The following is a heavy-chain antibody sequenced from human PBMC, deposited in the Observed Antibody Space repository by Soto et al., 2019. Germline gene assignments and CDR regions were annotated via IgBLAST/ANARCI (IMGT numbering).Heavy chain of an antibody. CDR3: ARASMVRGIIGWFDP. CDR2: LSDDANNR. Sequence: GALRLSCAASGFNFSSSAMYWVRQAPGKGLEWMAVLSDDANNRYYADSVRGRFTISRDNSKNTLYLQMNSLSADDTAVYYCARASMVRGIIGWFDPWGQGTLVTVSS. J-gene: IGHJ5*02. CDR1: GFNFSSSA. D-gene: IGHD3-10*01. V-gene: IGHV3-30*14.